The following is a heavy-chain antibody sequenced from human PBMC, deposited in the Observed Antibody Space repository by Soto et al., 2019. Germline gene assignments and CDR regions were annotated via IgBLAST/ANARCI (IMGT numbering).Heavy chain of an antibody. CDR3: ARDPPRGYSYGPNYFDY. CDR2: ISAYNGNT. V-gene: IGHV1-18*01. J-gene: IGHJ4*02. D-gene: IGHD5-18*01. Sequence: GASVKVSCKASGYTFTSYGISWVRQAPGQGLEWMGWISAYNGNTKYAQKLQGRVTMTADTSTSTAYMELRSLRSDDTAVYYCARDPPRGYSYGPNYFDYWGQGALVTVSS. CDR1: GYTFTSYG.